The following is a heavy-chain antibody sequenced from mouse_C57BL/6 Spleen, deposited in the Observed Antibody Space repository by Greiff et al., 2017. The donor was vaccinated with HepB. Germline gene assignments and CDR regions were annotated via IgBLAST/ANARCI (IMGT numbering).Heavy chain of an antibody. V-gene: IGHV1-82*01. J-gene: IGHJ1*03. CDR3: ARGHWYFDV. Sequence: VQRVESGPELVKPGASVKISCKASGYAFSSSWMNWVKQRPGKGLEWIGRIYPGDGDTNYNGKFKGKATLTADKSSSTAYMQLSSLTSEDSAVYFCARGHWYFDVWGTGTTVTVSS. CDR2: IYPGDGDT. CDR1: GYAFSSSW.